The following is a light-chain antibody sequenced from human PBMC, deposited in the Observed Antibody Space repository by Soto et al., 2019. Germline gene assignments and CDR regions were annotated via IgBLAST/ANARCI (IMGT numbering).Light chain of an antibody. Sequence: DIQLTQSPSFLSASVGDRVTVSCRASQDISTSLAWFQQKAGKVPQLLVYPASTLQDGVPSRFSGSGSGTYFTLTISRLEPDDSAVYYCQQYHDSPMNTFGQGTKLQIK. J-gene: IGKJ2*01. CDR2: PAS. CDR3: QQYHDSPMNT. CDR1: QDISTS. V-gene: IGKV1-9*01.